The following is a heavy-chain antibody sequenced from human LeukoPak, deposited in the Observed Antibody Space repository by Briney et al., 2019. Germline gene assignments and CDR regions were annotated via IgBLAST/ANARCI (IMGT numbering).Heavy chain of an antibody. CDR2: ISPYNGNT. CDR1: GYIFTSYG. J-gene: IGHJ4*02. D-gene: IGHD4-17*01. V-gene: IGHV1-18*01. CDR3: ARDKLVYGDNENGKFDY. Sequence: ASVKVSCKTSGYIFTSYGISWVRQAPGQGLEWMGWISPYNGNTNYGQKFQSRVTMTTDTSTSTAYMELRSLRSDDTALYFCARDKLVYGDNENGKFDYWGQGTLVTVSS.